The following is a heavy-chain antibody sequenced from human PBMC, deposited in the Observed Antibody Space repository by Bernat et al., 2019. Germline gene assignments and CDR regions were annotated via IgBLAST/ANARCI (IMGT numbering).Heavy chain of an antibody. CDR1: GGSISSGGYY. CDR3: ASLYGDYDWFDP. D-gene: IGHD4-17*01. CDR2: IYNTGRT. Sequence: QVQLQESGPGLVKPSQTLSLTCTVSGGSISSGGYYWSWIRQPPGKGLECIGYIYNTGRTNYNPSLKGRVTISVDTSKNQFSLTLTSVTAADTAVYYCASLYGDYDWFDPWGQGTLVTVSS. J-gene: IGHJ5*02. V-gene: IGHV4-61*02.